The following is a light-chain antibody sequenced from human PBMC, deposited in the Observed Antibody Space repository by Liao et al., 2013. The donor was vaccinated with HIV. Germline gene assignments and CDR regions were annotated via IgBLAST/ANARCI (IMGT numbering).Light chain of an antibody. Sequence: SYELTQPPSVSVSPGQTARITCSGDALPKQYAYWYQQKPGQAPVLVIYKDTERPSGIPERFSGSNSGNTATLTISGTQSTDEADYYCQTWDTGTGVFGTGTKVTV. CDR2: KDT. J-gene: IGLJ1*01. CDR1: ALPKQY. CDR3: QTWDTGTGV. V-gene: IGLV3-25*02.